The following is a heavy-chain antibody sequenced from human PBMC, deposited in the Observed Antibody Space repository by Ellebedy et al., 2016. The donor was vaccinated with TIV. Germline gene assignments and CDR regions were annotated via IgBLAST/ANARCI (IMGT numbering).Heavy chain of an antibody. CDR3: AEGRSGWYYFDY. J-gene: IGHJ4*02. Sequence: SETLSLTFAVYGGSFSGYYWSWVRQPPGKGLEWIGEVNQSGRTNYHPSLKSRVTISVDTSKNQFSLRLSSVTATDTAVYYCAEGRSGWYYFDYWGQGTLVTVSS. D-gene: IGHD6-19*01. CDR1: GGSFSGYY. CDR2: VNQSGRT. V-gene: IGHV4-34*01.